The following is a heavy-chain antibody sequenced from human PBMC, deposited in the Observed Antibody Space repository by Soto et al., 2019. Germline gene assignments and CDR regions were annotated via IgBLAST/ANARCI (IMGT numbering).Heavy chain of an antibody. D-gene: IGHD5-18*01. J-gene: IGHJ4*02. CDR2: INHSGST. CDR3: ARVRSYGGGLDY. CDR1: GGSFSGYY. V-gene: IGHV4-34*01. Sequence: PSETLSLTCAVYGGSFSGYYWSWIRQPPGKGLEWIGEINHSGSTNYNPSLKSRVTISVDTSKDQFSLKLSSVTAADTAVYYCARVRSYGGGLDYWSQGTLVTVSS.